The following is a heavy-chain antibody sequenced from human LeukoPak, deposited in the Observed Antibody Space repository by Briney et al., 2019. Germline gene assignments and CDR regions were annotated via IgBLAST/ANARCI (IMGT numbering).Heavy chain of an antibody. CDR1: GYAFTGYY. V-gene: IGHV1-2*02. D-gene: IGHD6-19*01. Sequence: GASVKVSCKTSGYAFTGYYVHWVRQAPGQGLEWMGWINPNSGGTEYAQKFQGRVTMTRDTSVSTAYMELSSLRSDDTAIYYCARDRWSSSSGDRDSFHIWGQGTMVTVSS. CDR3: ARDRWSSSSGDRDSFHI. CDR2: INPNSGGT. J-gene: IGHJ3*02.